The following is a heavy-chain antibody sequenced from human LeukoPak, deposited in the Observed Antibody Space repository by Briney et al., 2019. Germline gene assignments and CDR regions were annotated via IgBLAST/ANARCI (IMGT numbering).Heavy chain of an antibody. V-gene: IGHV1-2*02. J-gene: IGHJ4*02. CDR3: ARGGAFCSITTCHEFDH. D-gene: IGHD2-2*01. Sequence: GASVKVSCKTSGYTFTGSYLHWVRQGPGQGLEWMCWTNPSTGGTKSAQQFEGRVTMTRDTSNTTGYLELRSLRLDDTATYYCARGGAFCSITTCHEFDHWGQGTLVIVSS. CDR1: GYTFTGSY. CDR2: TNPSTGGT.